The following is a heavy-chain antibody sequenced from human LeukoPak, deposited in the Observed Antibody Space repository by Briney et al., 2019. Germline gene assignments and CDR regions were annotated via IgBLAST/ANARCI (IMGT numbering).Heavy chain of an antibody. V-gene: IGHV4-34*01. CDR1: GGSFSGYY. CDR2: INHSGGT. CDR3: ARVFSSPLNLTPRFDY. J-gene: IGHJ4*02. Sequence: ASETLSHTCAVYGGSFSGYYWSWIRQPPGKGLEWIGEINHSGGTNYNPSLKSRVTISVDTSKNQFSLKLSSVTAADTAVYYCARVFSSPLNLTPRFDYWGQGNLATVSS. D-gene: IGHD1-14*01.